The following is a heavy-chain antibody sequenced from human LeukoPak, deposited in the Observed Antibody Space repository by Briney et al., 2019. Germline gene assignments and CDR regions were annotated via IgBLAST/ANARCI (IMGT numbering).Heavy chain of an antibody. CDR2: IYYSGST. J-gene: IGHJ5*02. V-gene: IGHV4-31*11. Sequence: PSETLSLTCAVSGGSISSGGYYWSWIRQHPGKGLEWIGYIYYSGSTYYNPSLKRRVTISVDTSKNQFALKLSSVTAADTAVYYCARSRGSLWFDPWGQGTLVTVSS. D-gene: IGHD3-10*01. CDR3: ARSRGSLWFDP. CDR1: GGSISSGGYY.